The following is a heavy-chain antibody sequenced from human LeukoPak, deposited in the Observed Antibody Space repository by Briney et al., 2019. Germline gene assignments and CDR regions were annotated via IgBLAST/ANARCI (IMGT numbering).Heavy chain of an antibody. Sequence: GGSLRLSCAASGFTFSSYAMSWVRQAPGKGLEWVSAISGSGGSTYYADSVKGRFTISRDNSKNTLYLQMNSLRAEDTAVYYCAKMGAGTTSRWFDPWGQGTRSPSPQ. CDR2: ISGSGGST. D-gene: IGHD1-7*01. CDR1: GFTFSSYA. CDR3: AKMGAGTTSRWFDP. V-gene: IGHV3-23*01. J-gene: IGHJ5*02.